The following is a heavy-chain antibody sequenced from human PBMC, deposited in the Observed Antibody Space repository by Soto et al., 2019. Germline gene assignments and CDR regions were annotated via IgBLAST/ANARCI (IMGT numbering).Heavy chain of an antibody. D-gene: IGHD2-8*01. Sequence: QLQLQESGPGLVKPSETLSLTCTVSGGSISSSSYYWGWIRQPPGKGLEWMWSIHYSGSTYYNPSLKSRVTISVDTSKNQSSLNLSSVTAADTAVYYCARLVFAGYCTNGVCTFGYFDLWGRGTLVTVSS. CDR1: GGSISSSSYY. CDR2: IHYSGST. CDR3: ARLVFAGYCTNGVCTFGYFDL. V-gene: IGHV4-39*01. J-gene: IGHJ2*01.